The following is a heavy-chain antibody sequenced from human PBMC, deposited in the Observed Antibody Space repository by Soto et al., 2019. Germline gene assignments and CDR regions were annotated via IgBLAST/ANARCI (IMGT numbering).Heavy chain of an antibody. CDR3: ARASGYASYYYYGMDV. Sequence: GXSXKVSYKASGYTXTSYDIHWVRQATGQGLEWMGWMNPNSGNTGYAQKFQGRVTMTRNTSISTAYMELSSLRSEDTAVYYCARASGYASYYYYGMDVWGQGNTVTVS. J-gene: IGHJ6*02. D-gene: IGHD3-10*01. CDR1: GYTXTSYD. V-gene: IGHV1-8*01. CDR2: MNPNSGNT.